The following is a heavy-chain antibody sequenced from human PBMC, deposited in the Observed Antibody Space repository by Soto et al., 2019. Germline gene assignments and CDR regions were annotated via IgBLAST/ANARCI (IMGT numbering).Heavy chain of an antibody. V-gene: IGHV1-69*13. J-gene: IGHJ6*02. D-gene: IGHD1-1*01. Sequence: SVKVSCKASGGTFSSYAISWVRQAPGQGLEWMGGIIPIFGTANYAQKFQGRVTITADESTSTAYMELSSLRSEDTAVYYCARDWIVVGLQLKLGYYYGMDFWGQGTTVTVSS. CDR2: IIPIFGTA. CDR3: ARDWIVVGLQLKLGYYYGMDF. CDR1: GGTFSSYA.